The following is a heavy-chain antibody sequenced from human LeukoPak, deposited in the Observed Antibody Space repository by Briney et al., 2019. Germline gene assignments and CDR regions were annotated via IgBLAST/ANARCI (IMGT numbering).Heavy chain of an antibody. CDR2: IYTSGST. J-gene: IGHJ3*02. Sequence: SETLSLTCTVSGGSISSGSYYWSWIRQPAGKGLEWIGRIYTSGSTNYNPSLKSRVTISVDTSKNQFSLKLSSVTAADTAVYYCARDATIYDSDAFDIWGQGTMVTVSS. V-gene: IGHV4-61*02. D-gene: IGHD3-22*01. CDR1: GGSISSGSYY. CDR3: ARDATIYDSDAFDI.